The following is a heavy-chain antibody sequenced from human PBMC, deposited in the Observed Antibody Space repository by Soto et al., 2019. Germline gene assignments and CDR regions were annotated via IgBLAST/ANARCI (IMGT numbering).Heavy chain of an antibody. CDR3: AKGGRGIAAAGNDY. CDR2: ISGSGGST. J-gene: IGHJ4*02. CDR1: GFTFSSYA. Sequence: EVQLLESGGGLVQPGGSLRLSCAASGFTFSSYAMSWVRQAPGKGLEWVSAISGSGGSTYYADSVKGRFTISRDNSKNALYLQRNSLRAEDTAVYYCAKGGRGIAAAGNDYWGQGTLVTVSS. D-gene: IGHD6-13*01. V-gene: IGHV3-23*01.